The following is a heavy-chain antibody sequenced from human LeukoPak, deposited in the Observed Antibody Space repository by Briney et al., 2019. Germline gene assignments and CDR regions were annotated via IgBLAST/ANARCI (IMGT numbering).Heavy chain of an antibody. CDR3: AKDRSRYDSSAYDFDY. V-gene: IGHV3-21*04. Sequence: GGSLRLSCAASGFTFSSYEMNWVRQAPGKGLEWVSSISSSSSYIYSADSVKGRFTISRDNAKNSLYLQMNSLRAEDTAVYYCAKDRSRYDSSAYDFDYWGQGTLVTVSS. J-gene: IGHJ4*02. D-gene: IGHD3-22*01. CDR2: ISSSSSYI. CDR1: GFTFSSYE.